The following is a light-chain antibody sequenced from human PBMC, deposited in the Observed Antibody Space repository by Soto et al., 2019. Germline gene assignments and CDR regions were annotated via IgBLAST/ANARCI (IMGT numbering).Light chain of an antibody. V-gene: IGKV4-1*01. J-gene: IGKJ4*01. CDR2: WAS. CDR1: QSVLYTSNNKNY. CDR3: QQYYDTPLT. Sequence: DIVMTQSPDSLAVSLGERATINCKSSQSVLYTSNNKNYLAWYQHKPGQPPKLLIFWASTRESGVPDRFSGSGSGTDFTLTISSLQAEDVAVYSCQQYYDTPLTFCGGTKVAIK.